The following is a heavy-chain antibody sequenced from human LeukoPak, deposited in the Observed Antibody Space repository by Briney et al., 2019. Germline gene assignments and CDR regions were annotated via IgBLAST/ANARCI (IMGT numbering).Heavy chain of an antibody. J-gene: IGHJ4*02. CDR1: GGSISSGGYY. CDR2: IYYSGST. CDR3: ARGGYSSAEDYFDY. Sequence: SQNLSLTCTVSGGSISSGGYYWSWIRQHPGKGLEWIGYIYYSGSTYYNPSLKSRVTISVDTSKNQFPLKLSSVTAADTAVYYCARGGYSSAEDYFDYWGQGTLVTVSS. D-gene: IGHD6-19*01. V-gene: IGHV4-31*03.